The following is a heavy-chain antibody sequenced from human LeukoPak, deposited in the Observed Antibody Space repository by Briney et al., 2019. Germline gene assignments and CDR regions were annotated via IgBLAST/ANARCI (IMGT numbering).Heavy chain of an antibody. CDR2: IIGSGGST. V-gene: IGHV3-23*01. D-gene: IGHD3-16*01. J-gene: IGHJ4*02. CDR1: GFTFSNYG. CDR3: AKGGSSAYTANDF. Sequence: GGSLRLSCAASGFTFSNYGMSWVRQAPGKGLEWVSVIIGSGGSTYYADSVKGRFTISRDNSKNTLYLQMNSLRAEDTAVCYCAKGGSSAYTANDFWGQGTLVTVSS.